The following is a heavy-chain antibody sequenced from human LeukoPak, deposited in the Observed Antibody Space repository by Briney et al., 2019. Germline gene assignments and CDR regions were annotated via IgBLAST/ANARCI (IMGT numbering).Heavy chain of an antibody. Sequence: ASVKVSCKASGYTFTSYGISWVRQAPGQGLEWMGWITAYNGNTNYAQKLQGRVTMTTDTFTSTAYMELRSLRSDDTAVYYCARPYDILTGYIHWGQGTLVTVSS. V-gene: IGHV1-18*01. CDR2: ITAYNGNT. J-gene: IGHJ4*02. CDR3: ARPYDILTGYIH. CDR1: GYTFTSYG. D-gene: IGHD3-9*01.